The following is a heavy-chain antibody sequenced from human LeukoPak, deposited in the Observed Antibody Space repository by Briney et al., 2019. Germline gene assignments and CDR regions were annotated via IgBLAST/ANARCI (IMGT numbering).Heavy chain of an antibody. CDR2: MKGDGSPT. CDR1: GFSFGNFW. CDR3: AKALRFTSRHGFDY. J-gene: IGHJ4*02. V-gene: IGHV3-7*01. Sequence: GGSLRLSCAASGFSFGNFWMSWVRQAPGRGLQWVASMKGDGSPTYYVDSVKGRFIISRDNARNSLYLQMNSLRAEDTAVYYCAKALRFTSRHGFDYWGQGTLVTVSS. D-gene: IGHD2-2*01.